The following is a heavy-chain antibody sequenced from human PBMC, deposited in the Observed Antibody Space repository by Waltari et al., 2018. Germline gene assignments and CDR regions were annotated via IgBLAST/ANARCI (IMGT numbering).Heavy chain of an antibody. CDR1: GDSISSSSYY. CDR2: IYYSGST. D-gene: IGHD6-19*01. CDR3: ARTVAGFIGSWYFDL. Sequence: LQLQESGPGLVQPSETLSLTCTVSGDSISSSSYYWGWIRQPPGKGPEWMASIYYSGSTYYNPSLKSRVTISVDTSKIQFSLKLSSVTAADTAVYYCARTVAGFIGSWYFDLWGRGTLVTVSS. V-gene: IGHV4-39*01. J-gene: IGHJ2*01.